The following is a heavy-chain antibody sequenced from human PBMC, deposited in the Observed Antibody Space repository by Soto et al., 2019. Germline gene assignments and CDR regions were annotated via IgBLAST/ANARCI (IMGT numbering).Heavy chain of an antibody. D-gene: IGHD3-16*01. CDR3: ARAPTAIGPSAEFDY. Sequence: PSETLSLTCTVSGGSISSYYWSWIRQPPGKGLGWIGYIYYSGSTNYNPSLKSRVTISVDTSKNQFSLKLSSVTAADTAVYYCARAPTAIGPSAEFDYWGQGTLVTVSS. V-gene: IGHV4-59*01. CDR1: GGSISSYY. J-gene: IGHJ4*02. CDR2: IYYSGST.